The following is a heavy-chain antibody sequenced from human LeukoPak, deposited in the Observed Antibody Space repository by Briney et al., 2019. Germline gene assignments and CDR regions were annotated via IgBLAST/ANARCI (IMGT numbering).Heavy chain of an antibody. J-gene: IGHJ4*02. CDR1: GYSITSSSW. D-gene: IGHD2-8*01. CDR3: ARHRGYCTNGVCYFPFFFDY. CDR2: VYYSGST. V-gene: IGHV4-39*01. Sequence: SDTLSLTCAVSGYSITSSSWRSWVRQPPGKGLEWIGSVYYSGSTYYNPSLKSRVTISVDTSKNQFSLKLSSVTATDTAVYYCARHRGYCTNGVCYFPFFFDYWGQGTLVTVSS.